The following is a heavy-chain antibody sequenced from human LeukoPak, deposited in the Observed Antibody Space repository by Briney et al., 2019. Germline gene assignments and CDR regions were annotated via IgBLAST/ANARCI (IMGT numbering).Heavy chain of an antibody. CDR1: GFTFSKVW. J-gene: IGHJ1*01. CDR2: IKSKTDGSTI. V-gene: IGHV3-15*01. Sequence: PGGSLRLSCAASGFTFSKVWMSWVRQAPGKGLEWVGRIKSKTDGSTIDYAAPVKGRFTISRDDSKDTLFLQMNSLKTEDTAVYYCTTDLSELDDSGYYAKYFHHWGQGTLVSVSS. CDR3: TTDLSELDDSGYYAKYFHH. D-gene: IGHD3-22*01.